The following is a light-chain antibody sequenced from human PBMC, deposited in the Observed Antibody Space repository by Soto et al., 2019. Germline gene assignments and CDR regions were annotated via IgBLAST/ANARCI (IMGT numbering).Light chain of an antibody. Sequence: IQMTQSPSSLSASLGDRVTITCRASQSISSWLAWYQQKPGKAPKFLIYDASTLESGVPSRFSGSGSGTEFTLTISSLQPDDFATYYCQQYDTYPWTFGQGTKVDIK. CDR2: DAS. CDR1: QSISSW. J-gene: IGKJ1*01. CDR3: QQYDTYPWT. V-gene: IGKV1-5*01.